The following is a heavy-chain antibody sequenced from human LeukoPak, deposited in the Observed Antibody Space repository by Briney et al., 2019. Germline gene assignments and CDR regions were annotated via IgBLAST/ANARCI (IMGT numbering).Heavy chain of an antibody. CDR2: IYHSGST. J-gene: IGHJ5*02. CDR1: GGSITSVNW. Sequence: SETLSLTCAVSGGSITSVNWWSWVRQPPGKGLEWIGEIYHSGSTNYNPSLESRVTISVDKSKNQFSLKLSSVTAADTAVYYCARGDNGSGSYVSNWFDPWGQGTLVTVSS. V-gene: IGHV4-4*02. D-gene: IGHD3-10*01. CDR3: ARGDNGSGSYVSNWFDP.